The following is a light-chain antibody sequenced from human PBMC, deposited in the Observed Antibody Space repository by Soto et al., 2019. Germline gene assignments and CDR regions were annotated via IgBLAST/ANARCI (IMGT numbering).Light chain of an antibody. CDR2: KAS. V-gene: IGKV1-5*03. CDR1: QSISSW. J-gene: IGKJ1*01. CDR3: QQYNSYSAWT. Sequence: DIPMTQSPSTLSASVGDRVTITCRASQSISSWLAWYQRKPGKAPKLLIYKASSLESGVPSRFSGSGSGTEFTLTISSLQPDDFATYYCQQYNSYSAWTFGQGTKVEIK.